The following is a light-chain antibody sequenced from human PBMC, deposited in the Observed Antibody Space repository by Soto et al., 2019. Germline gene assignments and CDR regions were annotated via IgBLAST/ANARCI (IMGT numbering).Light chain of an antibody. V-gene: IGKV1-39*01. CDR2: AAS. CDR1: QTVNSY. J-gene: IGKJ2*01. CDR3: QQSFVSPYT. Sequence: DIQMTQSPSSLSASLTDRVTITCRASQTVNSYLNWYQQKPGKTPKLLISAASTLQGGVPSRFSASGSGTDFSLTISSQRVEDFGTYYCQQSFVSPYTFGQGTKVDIK.